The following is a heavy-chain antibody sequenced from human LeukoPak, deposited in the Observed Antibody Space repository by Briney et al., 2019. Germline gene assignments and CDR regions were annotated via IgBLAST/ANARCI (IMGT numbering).Heavy chain of an antibody. D-gene: IGHD1-26*01. J-gene: IGHJ3*02. CDR2: TYYKSKWYN. V-gene: IGHV6-1*01. CDR3: AGGTGSSDAFDI. Sequence: SQTLSLTCDISGDSVSSNSAAWNWIRQSLSRGLEWLGRTYYKSKWYNDYAVSVKSRIIINPDTSKNQFSLQLNSVTPEDTAVYYCAGGTGSSDAFDIWGQGTMVTVSS. CDR1: GDSVSSNSAA.